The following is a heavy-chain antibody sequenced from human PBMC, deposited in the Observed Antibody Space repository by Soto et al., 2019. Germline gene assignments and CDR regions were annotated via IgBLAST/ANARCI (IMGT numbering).Heavy chain of an antibody. CDR3: ARDQSPPYCSSTSCYYYYGMDV. CDR1: GFTFSSYW. Sequence: GGSLRLSCAASGFTFSSYWMHWVRQAPGKGLVWVSRINSDGSSTSYADSVKGRFTISRDNAKNTLYLQMNSLRAEDTAVYYCARDQSPPYCSSTSCYYYYGMDVWGQGTTVTVSS. D-gene: IGHD2-2*01. CDR2: INSDGSST. V-gene: IGHV3-74*01. J-gene: IGHJ6*02.